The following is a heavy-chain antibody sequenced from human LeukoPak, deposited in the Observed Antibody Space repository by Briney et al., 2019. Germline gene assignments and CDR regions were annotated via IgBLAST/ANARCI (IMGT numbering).Heavy chain of an antibody. CDR2: ISSSGNTI. CDR3: AQIYTYGSSQFDY. V-gene: IGHV3-48*03. CDR1: GFTFSNYE. D-gene: IGHD5-18*01. Sequence: GGSLRLSCAASGFTFSNYEMNWVRQALGKGLEWVSYISSSGNTIYYADSVKGRFTISRDNAKNSLYLQMNSLRAEDTAVYYCAQIYTYGSSQFDYWGQGTLVTVSS. J-gene: IGHJ4*02.